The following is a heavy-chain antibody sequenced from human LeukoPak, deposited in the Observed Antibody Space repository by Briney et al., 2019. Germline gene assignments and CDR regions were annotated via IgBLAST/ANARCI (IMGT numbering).Heavy chain of an antibody. CDR2: IYPGDADT. D-gene: IGHD1-1*01. CDR3: ARRRYNCNDGWLDP. CDR1: GYSFTSYW. V-gene: IGHV5-51*01. Sequence: GGTLKITCQGSGYSFTSYWIGWVRQMPGKGLEWMGIIYPGDADTRYSPSFQGQVTISADKSISTAYLQWSSLKASDTAMYYCARRRYNCNDGWLDPWGQGTLVTVSS. J-gene: IGHJ5*02.